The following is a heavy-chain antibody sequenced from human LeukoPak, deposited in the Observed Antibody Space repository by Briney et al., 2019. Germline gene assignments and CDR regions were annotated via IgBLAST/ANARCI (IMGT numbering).Heavy chain of an antibody. V-gene: IGHV4-34*01. J-gene: IGHJ2*01. D-gene: IGHD2-15*01. CDR3: ARSKPRYSYRPRYFDP. CDR2: INHSGST. CDR1: GGSFSGYY. Sequence: SETLSLTCAVYGGSFSGYYWSWIRQPPGKGLEWIGEINHSGSTNYNPSLKSRVTISVDTSKNQFSLKLSSVTAADTAVYYCARSKPRYSYRPRYFDPWGRGTLVTVSS.